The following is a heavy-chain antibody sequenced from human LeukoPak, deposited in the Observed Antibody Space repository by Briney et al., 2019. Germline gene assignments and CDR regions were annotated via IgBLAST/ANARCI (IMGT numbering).Heavy chain of an antibody. J-gene: IGHJ4*02. CDR1: GFTFNSYA. CDR2: ISGSGGST. V-gene: IGHV3-23*01. D-gene: IGHD3-10*01. CDR3: AKDSLMVRGVRDY. Sequence: GGSLRLSCAASGFTFNSYAMSWVRQAPGKGLEWVSAISGSGGSTYYADSVKGRFTISRDNSKNTLYLQMNSLRAEDTAVYYCAKDSLMVRGVRDYWGQGTLVTVSS.